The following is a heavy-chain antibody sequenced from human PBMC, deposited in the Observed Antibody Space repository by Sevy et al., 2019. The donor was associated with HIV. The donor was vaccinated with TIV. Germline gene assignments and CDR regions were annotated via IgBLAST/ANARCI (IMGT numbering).Heavy chain of an antibody. D-gene: IGHD3-3*01. CDR3: ARRYDFLSGYPKYYFDY. CDR2: IYPGDSDT. J-gene: IGHJ4*02. CDR1: GYSFTSYW. Sequence: GESLKISCKGSGYSFTSYWIGWVRQMPRKGLEWMGIIYPGDSDTRYSPSFQGQVTISADKSISTAYLQWSGLKASDIAMYYCARRYDFLSGYPKYYFDYWGQGTLVTVSS. V-gene: IGHV5-51*01.